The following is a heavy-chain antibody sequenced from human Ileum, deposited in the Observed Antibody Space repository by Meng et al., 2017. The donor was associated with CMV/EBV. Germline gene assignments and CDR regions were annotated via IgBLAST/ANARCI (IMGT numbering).Heavy chain of an antibody. Sequence: QLPLRESGPGRVRPSETLSLPCSVPGGSISSSNYYWGWIRQPPGKGLEWIGIIYYSDSTYYNPSLKSRVTLSRDTSKNQFSLTMNSLTAADTAVYYCGGGYSGAFHYWGQGTLVTVSS. CDR1: GGSISSSNYY. CDR3: GGGYSGAFHY. J-gene: IGHJ4*02. D-gene: IGHD2-15*01. CDR2: IYYSDST. V-gene: IGHV4-39*07.